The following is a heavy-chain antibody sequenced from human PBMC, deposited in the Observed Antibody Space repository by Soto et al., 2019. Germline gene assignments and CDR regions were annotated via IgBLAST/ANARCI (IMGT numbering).Heavy chain of an antibody. CDR1: GFTFSNAW. J-gene: IGHJ6*02. CDR3: TTDIPHYCSGGSCYSSGYYYGMDV. CDR2: IKSKTDGGTT. V-gene: IGHV3-15*07. D-gene: IGHD2-15*01. Sequence: EVQLVESGGGLVKPGGSLRLSCAASGFTFSNAWMNWVRQAPGKGLEWVGRIKSKTDGGTTDYAAPVKGRFTISRDDSKNTLYLQMNSLKTEDTAVYYCTTDIPHYCSGGSCYSSGYYYGMDVWGQGTTVTVSS.